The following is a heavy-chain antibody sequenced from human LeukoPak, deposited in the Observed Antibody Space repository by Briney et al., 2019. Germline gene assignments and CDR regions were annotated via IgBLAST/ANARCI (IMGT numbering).Heavy chain of an antibody. Sequence: ASVKVSCKASGYTFTCYYMHWVRQAPGQGLEWMGWINPNSGGTNYAQKFQGRVTMTRDTSISTAYMELSRLRSDDTAVYYCARDFLSGSGSYCPYWGQGTLVTVSS. CDR1: GYTFTCYY. CDR2: INPNSGGT. CDR3: ARDFLSGSGSYCPY. V-gene: IGHV1-2*02. J-gene: IGHJ4*02. D-gene: IGHD3-10*01.